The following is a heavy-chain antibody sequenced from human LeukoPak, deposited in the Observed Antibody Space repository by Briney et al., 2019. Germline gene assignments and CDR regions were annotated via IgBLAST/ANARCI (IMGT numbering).Heavy chain of an antibody. D-gene: IGHD3-3*01. V-gene: IGHV4-34*01. Sequence: SETLSLTCAVYGGSFSGYYGSWIRQPPGKGLEWLGEINHSGSTNYNPSLKSRVTISVDTSKNQFSLKLSSVTAADTAVYYCARGFRLRFLEWLLYGDAFDIWGQGTMVTVSS. J-gene: IGHJ3*02. CDR2: INHSGST. CDR1: GGSFSGYY. CDR3: ARGFRLRFLEWLLYGDAFDI.